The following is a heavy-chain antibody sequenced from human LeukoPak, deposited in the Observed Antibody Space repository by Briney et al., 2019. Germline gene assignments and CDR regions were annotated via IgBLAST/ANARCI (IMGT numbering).Heavy chain of an antibody. CDR1: GYSISSGYY. CDR2: IYYSGST. J-gene: IGHJ5*02. Sequence: SETLSLTCTVSGYSISSGYYWGWIRQPPGKGLEWIGSIYYSGSTYYNPSLKSRVTISVDTSKNQFSLKLSSVTAADTAVYYCARESIAAAGTGWFDPWGQGTLVTVSS. D-gene: IGHD6-13*01. CDR3: ARESIAAAGTGWFDP. V-gene: IGHV4-38-2*02.